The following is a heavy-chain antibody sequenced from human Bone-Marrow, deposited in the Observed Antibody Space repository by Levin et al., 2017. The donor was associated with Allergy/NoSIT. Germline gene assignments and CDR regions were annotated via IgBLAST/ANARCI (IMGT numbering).Heavy chain of an antibody. CDR2: IKSKTDGGTT. D-gene: IGHD2-15*01. CDR3: TRDEPDGLGGYYGMGV. J-gene: IGHJ6*02. CDR1: GFTFSNAW. V-gene: IGHV3-15*01. Sequence: PGGSLRLSCAASGFTFSNAWMSWVRQAPGKGLEWVGRIKSKTDGGTTDYAAPVKGRFTISRDYSKNTLYLQMNSLRTEDTAVYYCTRDEPDGLGGYYGMGVWGQGTTVTVSS.